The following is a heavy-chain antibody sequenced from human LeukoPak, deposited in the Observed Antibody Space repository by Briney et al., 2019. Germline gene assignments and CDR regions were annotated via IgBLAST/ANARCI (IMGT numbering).Heavy chain of an antibody. CDR2: IYHSGST. CDR1: GYSISSGYY. V-gene: IGHV4-38-2*01. Sequence: PSETLSLTCAVSGYSISSGYYWGWIRQPPGKGLEWIGSIYHSGSTYYNPSLKSRVTISVDTSKNQFSLKLSSVTAADTAVYYCASTFSSSSSPTWFDPWGQGTLVTVSS. CDR3: ASTFSSSSSPTWFDP. J-gene: IGHJ5*02. D-gene: IGHD6-6*01.